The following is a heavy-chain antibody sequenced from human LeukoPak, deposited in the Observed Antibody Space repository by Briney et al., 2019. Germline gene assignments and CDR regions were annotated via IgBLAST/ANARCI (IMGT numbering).Heavy chain of an antibody. V-gene: IGHV3-48*02. Sequence: GGSLRLSCAASEFSFSTYNMNWVRQAPGKGLEWVSYISTGSSTTYYADSVKGRFTISRDNVENSLYLQMNSLRDEDTAVYYCARVAAGYSVDYFDYWGQGTLVTVSS. CDR2: ISTGSSTT. CDR3: ARVAAGYSVDYFDY. J-gene: IGHJ4*02. CDR1: EFSFSTYN. D-gene: IGHD4-23*01.